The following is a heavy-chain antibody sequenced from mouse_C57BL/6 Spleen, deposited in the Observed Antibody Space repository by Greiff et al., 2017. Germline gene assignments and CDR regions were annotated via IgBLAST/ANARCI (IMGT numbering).Heavy chain of an antibody. D-gene: IGHD2-4*01. Sequence: EVQLVESGEGLVKPGGSLKLSCAASGFTFSSYAMSWVRQTPEKRLEWVAYISGGGDYIYYADTVKGRFTISRDNARNTLYLQMSSLKSEDTAMYYCARGGDYEDYAMDYWGQGTSVTVSS. CDR2: ISGGGDYI. CDR1: GFTFSSYA. CDR3: ARGGDYEDYAMDY. V-gene: IGHV5S21*01. J-gene: IGHJ4*01.